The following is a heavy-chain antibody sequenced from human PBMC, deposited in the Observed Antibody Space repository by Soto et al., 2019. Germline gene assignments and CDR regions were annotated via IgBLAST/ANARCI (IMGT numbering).Heavy chain of an antibody. J-gene: IGHJ6*03. V-gene: IGHV3-74*01. CDR2: INSGGSST. CDR1: GFTLKSYW. Sequence: GGSMRLSCAASGFTLKSYWMHWVRQAPGKGLVWVSRINSGGSSTSYADSVKGRFTISRDNAKNTLYLQMNSLRAEDTAVYYCARAGKSTKNYYYYYMDVWGKGTTVTVSS. CDR3: ARAGKSTKNYYYYYMDV. D-gene: IGHD2-8*01.